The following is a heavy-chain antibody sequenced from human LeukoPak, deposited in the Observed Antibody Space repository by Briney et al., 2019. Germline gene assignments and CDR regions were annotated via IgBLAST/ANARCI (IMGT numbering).Heavy chain of an antibody. CDR3: ARDPYSGAYGDTYYYFMDV. Sequence: GGSLRLSCAASGFTFTTYWMGWVRQAPGKGLEWVANIKQDGSEQYYVDSVKGRFTISRDNARNSLYLQMNSLTAEDTAVYYCARDPYSGAYGDTYYYFMDVWGKGTTVTISS. CDR2: IKQDGSEQ. J-gene: IGHJ6*03. V-gene: IGHV3-7*01. CDR1: GFTFTTYW. D-gene: IGHD1-26*01.